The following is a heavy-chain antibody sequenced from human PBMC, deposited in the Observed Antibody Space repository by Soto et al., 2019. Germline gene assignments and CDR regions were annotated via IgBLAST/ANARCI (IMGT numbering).Heavy chain of an antibody. CDR3: ASYRWLAPQYYYYGMDV. V-gene: IGHV1-2*02. CDR1: GYTFTGYY. J-gene: IGHJ6*02. Sequence: ASVKVSCKASGYTFTGYYMHWVRQAPGQGLEGMGWINPNSGGTNYAQKFQGRVTMTRNTSISTAYMELSRLRSDDMAVYYCASYRWLAPQYYYYGMDVWGQGTTVTVSS. D-gene: IGHD6-19*01. CDR2: INPNSGGT.